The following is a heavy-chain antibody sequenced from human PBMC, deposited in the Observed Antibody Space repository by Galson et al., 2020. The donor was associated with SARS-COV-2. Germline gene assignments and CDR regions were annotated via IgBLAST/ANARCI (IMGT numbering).Heavy chain of an antibody. D-gene: IGHD4-17*01. CDR1: GTSISSGSYS. V-gene: IGHV4-30-2*01. Sequence: SETLSLTCAVSGTSISSGSYSWNWIRQPQGKGLEWLGYISHRGGTYYNPSLKSRVTISGDRSKNQFSLRLSSVTAAATAVYYCARLHYGEYAPEAFDIWGPGTRVTVAS. CDR2: ISHRGGT. J-gene: IGHJ3*02. CDR3: ARLHYGEYAPEAFDI.